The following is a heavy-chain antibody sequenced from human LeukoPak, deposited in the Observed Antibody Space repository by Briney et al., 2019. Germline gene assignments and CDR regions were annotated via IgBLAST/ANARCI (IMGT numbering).Heavy chain of an antibody. CDR3: VREVSAANAGYMDV. Sequence: ASVKVSCKASGYTFSNYGFSWVRQAPGQGLEWIGWISAYNGNTISVQKLQGRVTMTTDTSTSTAYMELRSLRSDDTAVYYCVREVSAANAGYMDVWGTGTTVTVSS. CDR1: GYTFSNYG. J-gene: IGHJ6*03. D-gene: IGHD6-13*01. CDR2: ISAYNGNT. V-gene: IGHV1-18*01.